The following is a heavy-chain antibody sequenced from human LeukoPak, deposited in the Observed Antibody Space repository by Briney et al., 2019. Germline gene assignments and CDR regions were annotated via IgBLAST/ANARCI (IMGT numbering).Heavy chain of an antibody. CDR1: GFTFDDYA. CDR2: ISGVGGST. CDR3: AKDWGYGSGSYF. V-gene: IGHV3-43*02. Sequence: GGSLRLSCAASGFTFDDYAMHWFRQPPGKVLDWVSLISGVGGSTYYADSVKGRFIISRDNSKNSLYLQMNSLRTEDTALYYCAKDWGYGSGSYFWGQGTLVTVSS. D-gene: IGHD3-10*01. J-gene: IGHJ4*02.